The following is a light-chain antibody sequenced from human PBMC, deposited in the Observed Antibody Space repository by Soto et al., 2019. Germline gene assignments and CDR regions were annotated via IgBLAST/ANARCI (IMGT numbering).Light chain of an antibody. J-gene: IGKJ2*01. V-gene: IGKV1-5*03. CDR3: QQYNGYSYT. CDR1: QSISNW. Sequence: DIQMTQSPSTLSASVGDRVTLTCRASQSISNWLAWYQQKPGKAPKLVIYKASSLEVGVPSRFSGSGSGTEFTLTISSLQPDDFATYYCQQYNGYSYTFGQGTKLEIK. CDR2: KAS.